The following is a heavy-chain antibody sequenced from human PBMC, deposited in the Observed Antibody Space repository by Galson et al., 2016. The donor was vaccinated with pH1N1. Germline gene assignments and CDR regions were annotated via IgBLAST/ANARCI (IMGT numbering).Heavy chain of an antibody. CDR1: GGSIFSSTYY. CDR2: IYYSGNT. CDR3: ARGANDYGGMYFDY. J-gene: IGHJ4*02. D-gene: IGHD4/OR15-4a*01. Sequence: LTCPVSGGSIFSSTYYWGWIRQPPGKGLEWIANIYYSGNTFYNPSLKSRVSLSVDTSKNQFSLRLSSVTAADTAVYYCARGANDYGGMYFDYWGQGNLVTVSS. V-gene: IGHV4-39*07.